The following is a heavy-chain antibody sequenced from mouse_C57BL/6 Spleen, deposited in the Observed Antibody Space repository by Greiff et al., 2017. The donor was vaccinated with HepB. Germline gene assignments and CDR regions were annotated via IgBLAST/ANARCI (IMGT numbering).Heavy chain of an antibody. J-gene: IGHJ2*01. V-gene: IGHV3-6*01. CDR3: ARGTMGRGYYFDY. D-gene: IGHD1-1*02. Sequence: EVKLMESGPGLVKPSQSLSLTCSVTGYSITSGYYWNWIRQFPGNKLEWMGYISYDGSNNYNPSLKNRISITRDTSKNQFFLKLNSVTTEDTATYYCARGTMGRGYYFDYWGQGTTLTVSS. CDR2: ISYDGSN. CDR1: GYSITSGYY.